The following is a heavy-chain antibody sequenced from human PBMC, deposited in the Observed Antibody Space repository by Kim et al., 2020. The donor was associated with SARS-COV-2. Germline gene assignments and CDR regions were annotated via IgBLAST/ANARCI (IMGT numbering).Heavy chain of an antibody. CDR1: GYTFTSYA. Sequence: ASVKVSCKASGYTFTSYAINWVRQAPGQGLEWMGWINSNTGNPTYAQGLTGRFVFSFDTSVSTTYLQISSLKAEDTAVYYCASPDYDFLTGDYYYYGMDVWGQGTTVTVSS. D-gene: IGHD3-9*01. J-gene: IGHJ6*02. V-gene: IGHV7-4-1*02. CDR3: ASPDYDFLTGDYYYYGMDV. CDR2: INSNTGNP.